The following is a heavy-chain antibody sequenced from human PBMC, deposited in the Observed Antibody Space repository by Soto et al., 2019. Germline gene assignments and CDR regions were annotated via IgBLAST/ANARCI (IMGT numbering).Heavy chain of an antibody. Sequence: ASVKVSCKASGCTVTRDAFSRVRQAPGQGLEWMGWISAYNGNTNYAQKLQGRVTMTTDTSTSTAYMELRSLRSDDTAVYYCARGNYYDSLDYYYGMDVWGQGTTVTVSS. CDR1: GCTVTRDA. CDR2: ISAYNGNT. V-gene: IGHV1-18*01. D-gene: IGHD3-22*01. J-gene: IGHJ6*02. CDR3: ARGNYYDSLDYYYGMDV.